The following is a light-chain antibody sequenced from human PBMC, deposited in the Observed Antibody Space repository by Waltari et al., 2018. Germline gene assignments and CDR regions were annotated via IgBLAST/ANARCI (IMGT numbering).Light chain of an antibody. CDR3: LQYNGEPRT. V-gene: IGKV1-5*03. J-gene: IGKJ1*01. CDR1: QNINPW. CDR2: KAS. Sequence: DIQMTPSPSTLSASVGDRVTLTCRASQNINPWLAWHQQKPGKAPKLLIYKASSVESGVPSRFSGSGSGTEYTLTISSLQPDDFATYYCLQYNGEPRTFGQGTKVEVK.